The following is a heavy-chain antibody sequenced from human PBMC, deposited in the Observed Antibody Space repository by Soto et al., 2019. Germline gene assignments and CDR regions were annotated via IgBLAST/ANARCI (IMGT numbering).Heavy chain of an antibody. CDR2: MHHIGST. J-gene: IGHJ4*02. D-gene: IGHD5-12*01. Sequence: PSETLSLTCDVSGGSITNNNWWSWVRQPPGEGLEWIGEMHHIGSTNYNPSLKSRVTMSVDTSKNQFFLKLNSVTAADTAVYYCTKNSAYALDYCGQRTLVTVSS. CDR3: TKNSAYALDY. CDR1: GGSITNNNW. V-gene: IGHV4-4*02.